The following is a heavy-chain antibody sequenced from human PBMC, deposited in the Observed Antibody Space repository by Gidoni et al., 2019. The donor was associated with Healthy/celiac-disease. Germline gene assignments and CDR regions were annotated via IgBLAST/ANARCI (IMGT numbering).Heavy chain of an antibody. D-gene: IGHD6-13*01. CDR1: GYSSTTYW. Sequence: VQLVQSGAEVKQPGESLRISCQVSGYSSTTYWSSWVRQMPGKGLEWMGRIDPSDSYTNYSPSVQGQGTISADKSISTDYLQWSSLKAADTAMYYCARRVAAAAQDAFDIWGQGTMVTVSS. CDR2: IDPSDSYT. J-gene: IGHJ3*02. V-gene: IGHV5-10-1*03. CDR3: ARRVAAAAQDAFDI.